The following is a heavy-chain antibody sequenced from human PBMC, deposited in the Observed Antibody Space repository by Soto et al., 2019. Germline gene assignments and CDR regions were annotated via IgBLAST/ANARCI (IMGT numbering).Heavy chain of an antibody. V-gene: IGHV1-69*02. D-gene: IGHD2-15*01. J-gene: IGHJ2*01. CDR2: IIPILGIA. CDR3: ARVGSGRYWYFDL. CDR1: GGTFSSYT. Sequence: QVQLVQSGAEVKKPGSSVKVSCKASGGTFSSYTISWVRQAPGQGLEWMGRIIPILGIANYAQKFQGRVTITADKSTSTAYMELSSLISEDTAVYYCARVGSGRYWYFDLWGRGTLVTVSS.